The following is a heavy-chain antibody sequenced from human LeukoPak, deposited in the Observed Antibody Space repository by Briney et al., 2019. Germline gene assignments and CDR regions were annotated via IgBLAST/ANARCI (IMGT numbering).Heavy chain of an antibody. Sequence: PGGSLRLSCAASGFTFSSYWMHWVRQAPGKGLVWVSRINSDGSSTSYADSVKGRFTISRDNAKNTLYLQMNSLRAEDTAVYYCARGGEGIVGDDAFDIWGQGTMVTVSS. J-gene: IGHJ3*02. CDR2: INSDGSST. CDR3: ARGGEGIVGDDAFDI. V-gene: IGHV3-74*01. D-gene: IGHD1-26*01. CDR1: GFTFSSYW.